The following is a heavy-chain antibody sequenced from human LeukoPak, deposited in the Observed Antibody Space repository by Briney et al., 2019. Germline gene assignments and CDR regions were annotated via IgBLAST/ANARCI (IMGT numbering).Heavy chain of an antibody. CDR2: IYPGDSDT. CDR1: GYSFTSYW. Sequence: GESLKISCKGSGYSFTSYWIGWVRQMPGKGLEWMGIIYPGDSDTRYSPSFQGQVTISADKSISTAYLQWSSLKASDTAMHCCARIAAAGTYYFDYWGQGTLVTVSS. D-gene: IGHD6-13*01. V-gene: IGHV5-51*01. J-gene: IGHJ4*02. CDR3: ARIAAAGTYYFDY.